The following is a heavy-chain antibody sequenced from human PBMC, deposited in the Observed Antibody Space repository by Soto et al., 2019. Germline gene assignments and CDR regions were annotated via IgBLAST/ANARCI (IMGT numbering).Heavy chain of an antibody. Sequence: QVQLQQWGAGLLKPSETLSLTCAVYGGSFSGYYWSWIRQPPGKVLEWIGEINHSGSTNYNPSLKSRVTLSVDPSKNQVSLKLSSVTAADTSVYYCARGGQWLVPDFDYWGQGTLVTVSS. CDR2: INHSGST. CDR1: GGSFSGYY. D-gene: IGHD6-19*01. CDR3: ARGGQWLVPDFDY. J-gene: IGHJ4*02. V-gene: IGHV4-34*01.